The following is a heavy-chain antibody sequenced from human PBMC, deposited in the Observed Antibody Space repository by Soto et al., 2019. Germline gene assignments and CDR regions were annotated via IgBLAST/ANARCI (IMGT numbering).Heavy chain of an antibody. CDR2: MYYRGST. D-gene: IGHD2-2*02. V-gene: IGHV4-31*03. J-gene: IGHJ6*03. Sequence: QVQLQESGPGLVKPSQTLSLACTVSGDSITSGGNYWTWIRQHPGRGLEWLGHMYYRGSTDYRPSRKSRVTISIDTSKNQFSLRLSPVTAADTAVYYCARGAVPLSIPWTSPSFSINMDVWGKGTTVTVSS. CDR3: ARGAVPLSIPWTSPSFSINMDV. CDR1: GDSITSGGNY.